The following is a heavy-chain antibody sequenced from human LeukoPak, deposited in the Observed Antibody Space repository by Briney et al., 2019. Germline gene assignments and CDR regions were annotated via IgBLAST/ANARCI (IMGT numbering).Heavy chain of an antibody. CDR2: INHSGST. CDR1: GGSFSGYY. D-gene: IGHD2-2*01. J-gene: IGHJ5*02. CDR3: ARSSGYCSSTSCYGDNWFDP. V-gene: IGHV4-34*01. Sequence: SETLSLTCAVYGGSFSGYYWSWIRQPPGKGLEWIGEINHSGSTNYNPSLKSRVTISVDTSKNHFSLRLSSVTAADTAVYYCARSSGYCSSTSCYGDNWFDPWGQGTLVTVSS.